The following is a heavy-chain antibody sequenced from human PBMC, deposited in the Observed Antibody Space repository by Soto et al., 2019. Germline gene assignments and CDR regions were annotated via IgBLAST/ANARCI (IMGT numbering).Heavy chain of an antibody. J-gene: IGHJ6*02. CDR2: IYYSGST. Sequence: PSETLSLTWTVSGGYISSYYWSLIRQPPGKGLEWIGYIYYSGSTNYNPSLKSRVTISVDTSKNQFSLKLSSVTAADTAVYYCARRLVIPYYYGMDVWGQGTTVTVS. V-gene: IGHV4-59*08. CDR3: ARRLVIPYYYGMDV. D-gene: IGHD3-9*01. CDR1: GGYISSYY.